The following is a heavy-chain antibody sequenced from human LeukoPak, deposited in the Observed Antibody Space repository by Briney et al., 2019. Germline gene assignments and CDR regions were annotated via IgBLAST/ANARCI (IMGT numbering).Heavy chain of an antibody. CDR3: ARVRDGYNQGAFDI. D-gene: IGHD5-24*01. J-gene: IGHJ3*02. Sequence: GGSLRLSCAASGFTFSAYAMHWVRQAPGKGLEWVAVMSDDGTNKYYTDSVKGRFTISRDNAKNSLYLQMNSLRAEDTAVYYCARVRDGYNQGAFDIWGQGTMVTVSS. CDR2: MSDDGTNK. V-gene: IGHV3-30-3*01. CDR1: GFTFSAYA.